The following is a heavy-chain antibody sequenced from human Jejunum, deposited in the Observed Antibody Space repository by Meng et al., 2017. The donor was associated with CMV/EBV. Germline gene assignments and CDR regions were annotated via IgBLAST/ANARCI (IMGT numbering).Heavy chain of an antibody. CDR1: GDSTSSNF. Sequence: QVHVQALGSVPVQPSEPLAPPAPGSGDSTSSNFWGGIRQPAGKGLEWIGRIYSSGSTFYNPSLKSRVTMSVDTSKNQFSLSLASVTAADTAIYFCAREESVGIAVTGTFDYWGQGILVTVSS. J-gene: IGHJ4*02. CDR2: IYSSGST. V-gene: IGHV4-4*07. CDR3: AREESVGIAVTGTFDY. D-gene: IGHD6-19*01.